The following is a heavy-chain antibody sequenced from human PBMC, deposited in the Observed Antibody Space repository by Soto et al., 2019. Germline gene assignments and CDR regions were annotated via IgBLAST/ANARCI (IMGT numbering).Heavy chain of an antibody. CDR2: INAGNGNT. CDR3: ASSYFYDSGGYYPFDN. V-gene: IGHV1-3*01. CDR1: GYTFTSYA. Sequence: ASVKVSCKASGYTFTSYAMHWVRQAPGQRLEWMGWINAGNGNTKYSQKFQGRFTISRDNAKNTLYLQIYSLRTEDAAVYYCASSYFYDSGGYYPFDNWGQGTLVTVSS. J-gene: IGHJ4*02. D-gene: IGHD3-22*01.